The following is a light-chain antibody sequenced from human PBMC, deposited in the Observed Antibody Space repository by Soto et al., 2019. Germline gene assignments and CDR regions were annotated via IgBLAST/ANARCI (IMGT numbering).Light chain of an antibody. CDR1: QSVLYSSTNKSF. CDR3: QQYYSTPYT. J-gene: IGKJ2*01. CDR2: WAS. Sequence: DIVMTQSPDSLAVSLGERATINCKYSQSVLYSSTNKSFLAWYQQKAGQRPTLLICWASTRESGVPDRFSGSGSGTDLTLTISRLQAEDVAVYYCQQYYSTPYTFGQGTKLEIK. V-gene: IGKV4-1*01.